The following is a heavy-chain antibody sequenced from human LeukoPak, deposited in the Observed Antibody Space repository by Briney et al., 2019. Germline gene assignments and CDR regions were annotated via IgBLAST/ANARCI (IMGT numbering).Heavy chain of an antibody. CDR2: INWNGGST. J-gene: IGHJ6*03. CDR1: GFTFDDYG. D-gene: IGHD5/OR15-5a*01. V-gene: IGHV3-20*01. Sequence: GGSLRLSCAASGFTFDDYGLSWVRQAPGKGLEWVSGINWNGGSTGYADSVKGRFTISRDNAKNSLYLQMNSLRAEDTALYHCARASVLSYYYYMDVWGKGTTVTISS. CDR3: ARASVLSYYYYMDV.